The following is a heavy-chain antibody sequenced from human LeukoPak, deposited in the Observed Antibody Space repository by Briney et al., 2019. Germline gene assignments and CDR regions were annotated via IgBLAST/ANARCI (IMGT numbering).Heavy chain of an antibody. CDR2: IYYSGST. J-gene: IGHJ3*02. D-gene: IGHD3-16*02. CDR3: ARDYHDAFDI. CDR1: GGSISSYY. V-gene: IGHV4-59*01. Sequence: SETLSLTCTVSGGSISSYYWSWIRQPPGKGLEWIGYIYYSGSTNYNPSLKSRVTISVDTSKNQSSLKLSSVTAADTAVYYCARDYHDAFDIWGQGTMVTVSS.